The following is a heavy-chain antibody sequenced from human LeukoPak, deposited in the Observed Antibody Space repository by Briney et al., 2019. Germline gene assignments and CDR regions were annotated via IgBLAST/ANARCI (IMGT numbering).Heavy chain of an antibody. Sequence: GGSLRLSCAASGFTFSSYAMHWVRQAPGQGLEWMGWISAYNGNTNYAQKLQGRVTMTTDTSTSTAYMELRSLRSDDTAVYYCARGGYCTNGVCYDLGYWGQGTLVTVSS. D-gene: IGHD2-8*01. CDR2: ISAYNGNT. J-gene: IGHJ4*02. CDR1: GFTFSSYA. CDR3: ARGGYCTNGVCYDLGY. V-gene: IGHV1-18*01.